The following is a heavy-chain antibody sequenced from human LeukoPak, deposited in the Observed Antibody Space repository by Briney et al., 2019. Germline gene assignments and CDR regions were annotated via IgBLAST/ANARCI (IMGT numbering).Heavy chain of an antibody. CDR1: GFTFSNYW. V-gene: IGHV3-7*01. J-gene: IGHJ4*02. D-gene: IGHD2-21*01. CDR3: ARDHTDPGLFFDS. Sequence: GGSLRLSCAASGFTFSNYWMTWVRQAPGKGLEWVASIKFDGSEKYYVDSVKGRFTISRDNAKNSLYLQMNSLRAGDTALYYCARDHTDPGLFFDSWGQGTLVTVSS. CDR2: IKFDGSEK.